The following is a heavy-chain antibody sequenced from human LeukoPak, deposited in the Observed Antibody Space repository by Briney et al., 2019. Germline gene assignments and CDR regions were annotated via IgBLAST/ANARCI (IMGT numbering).Heavy chain of an antibody. CDR2: ISYDGSNK. V-gene: IGHV3-30*18. Sequence: GGSLRLSCAASGFTFSSYGMHWVRQAPGKGLEWVAVISYDGSNKYYADSVKGRFTISRDNSKNTLYLQMNSLRAEDTAVYYCAKVRGSYYYYFDYWGQGTLVTVSS. CDR3: AKVRGSYYYYFDY. CDR1: GFTFSSYG. D-gene: IGHD1-26*01. J-gene: IGHJ4*02.